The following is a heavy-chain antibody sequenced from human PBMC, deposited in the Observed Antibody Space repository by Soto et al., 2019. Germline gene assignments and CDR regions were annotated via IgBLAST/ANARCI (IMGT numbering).Heavy chain of an antibody. D-gene: IGHD3-10*01. CDR1: GFTFSPYG. CDR3: AREVNYNRGGNYFGY. CDR2: IWSDGSNQ. Sequence: QVRLMESGGGVVQPGTSLRLSCVGSGFTFSPYGMHWVRQAPGKGLEWVAVIWSDGSNQYYGDSVKGRFTISRDNSKNTLYLQMDSLRVEDTAVYYCAREVNYNRGGNYFGYWGQGTLVTVSS. V-gene: IGHV3-33*01. J-gene: IGHJ4*02.